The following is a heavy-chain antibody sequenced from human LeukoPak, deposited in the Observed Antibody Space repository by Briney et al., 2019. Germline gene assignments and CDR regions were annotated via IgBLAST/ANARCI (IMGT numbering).Heavy chain of an antibody. V-gene: IGHV5-51*01. CDR1: GYTFSSYW. D-gene: IGHD3-16*02. CDR3: ARLMGTYGGILARNPKPVHYALDV. Sequence: GESLKISCEGSGYTFSSYWTAWVRQMPGKGLEWMGIIYPGDSDARHNPSFQGHVTISVDKSLRTAYLQWRSLKASDSAMYYCARLMGTYGGILARNPKPVHYALDVWGRGTTVTVSS. J-gene: IGHJ6*02. CDR2: IYPGDSDA.